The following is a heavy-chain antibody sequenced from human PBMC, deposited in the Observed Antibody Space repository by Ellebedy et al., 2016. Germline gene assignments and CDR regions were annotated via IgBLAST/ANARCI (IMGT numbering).Heavy chain of an antibody. CDR1: GFTFSSYA. Sequence: GGSLRLSXAASGFTFSSYAMSWVRQAPGKGLEWVSAISGSGGSTYYADSVKGRFTISRDNSKNTLYLQMNSLRAEDTAVYYCAKRPHREGFIAARGQFNYWGQGTLVTVSS. V-gene: IGHV3-23*01. J-gene: IGHJ4*02. CDR3: AKRPHREGFIAARGQFNY. CDR2: ISGSGGST. D-gene: IGHD6-6*01.